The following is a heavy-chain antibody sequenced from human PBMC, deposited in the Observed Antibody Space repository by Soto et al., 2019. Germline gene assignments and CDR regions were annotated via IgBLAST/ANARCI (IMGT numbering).Heavy chain of an antibody. V-gene: IGHV3-23*01. CDR2: ISGSGGST. D-gene: IGHD2-2*02. J-gene: IGHJ5*02. CDR3: TRRVIVPVSGAIPDCFDP. CDR1: GFTFSSYA. Sequence: LRLSCAVSGFTFSSYAMNWVRQAPGKGLEWVSGISGSGGSTYHADSVKGRLTISRDNSKNSLYLQMNRLRAEDTAVYYCTRRVIVPVSGAIPDCFDPWGQGTLVTVSS.